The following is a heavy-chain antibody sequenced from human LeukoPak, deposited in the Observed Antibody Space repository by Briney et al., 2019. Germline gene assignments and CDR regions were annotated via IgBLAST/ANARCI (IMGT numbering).Heavy chain of an antibody. CDR1: GFTFSSYA. J-gene: IGHJ4*02. CDR3: ARVAGSPDTYYFDY. V-gene: IGHV3-30*04. CDR2: ISYDGSNK. Sequence: GGSLRLSCAASGFTFSSYAMHWVRQAPGKGLEGVAVISYDGSNKYYADSVKGRFTISRDNSKTTLYLQMNSLRAEDTAVYYCARVAGSPDTYYFDYWGQGTLVTVSS. D-gene: IGHD2-15*01.